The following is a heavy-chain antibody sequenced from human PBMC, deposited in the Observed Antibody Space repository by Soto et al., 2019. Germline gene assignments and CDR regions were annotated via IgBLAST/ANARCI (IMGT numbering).Heavy chain of an antibody. CDR1: GFTFSDYY. V-gene: IGHV3-11*01. CDR3: ARDEISMITLKMDDAFDI. D-gene: IGHD3-16*01. CDR2: ISSSGSTI. Sequence: GGSLRLSCAASGFTFSDYYMSWIRQAPGKGLEWVSYISSSGSTIYYADSVKGRFTISRDNAKNSLYLQMNSLRAEDTAVYYCARDEISMITLKMDDAFDIWGQGTMVTVSS. J-gene: IGHJ3*02.